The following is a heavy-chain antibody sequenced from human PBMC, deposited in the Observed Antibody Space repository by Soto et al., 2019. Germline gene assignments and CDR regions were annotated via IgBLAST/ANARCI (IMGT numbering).Heavy chain of an antibody. CDR3: ERVRWGRRKFDWSPTNLGCVIN. V-gene: IGHV4-31*03. D-gene: IGHD3-9*01. CDR1: GGSISSGGYY. Sequence: QVQLQESGPGLVKPSQTLSLTCTVSGGSISSGGYYWSWIRQHPGKGLEWIGYIYYSGSTYYNPSLKQRATISVDTSKNQFSLQLSSVTAADTAVYYCERVRWGRRKFDWSPTNLGCVINWGQGTLVTVSS. CDR2: IYYSGST. J-gene: IGHJ4*02.